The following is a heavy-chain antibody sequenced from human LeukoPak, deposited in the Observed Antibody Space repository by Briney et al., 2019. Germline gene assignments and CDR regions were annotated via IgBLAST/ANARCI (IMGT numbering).Heavy chain of an antibody. D-gene: IGHD3-22*01. CDR3: ARHGASIVVVVTGGAFDI. CDR2: IYYSGST. Sequence: PETLSLTCTVSGGSISSSSYYWGWPRQPPGKGLEGIGRIYYSGSTYYNPSIKSRVTISVDTAKNQFSLKLSSVTAADTSVYYCARHGASIVVVVTGGAFDIWGQGTMVTVSS. CDR1: GGSISSSSYY. V-gene: IGHV4-39*01. J-gene: IGHJ3*02.